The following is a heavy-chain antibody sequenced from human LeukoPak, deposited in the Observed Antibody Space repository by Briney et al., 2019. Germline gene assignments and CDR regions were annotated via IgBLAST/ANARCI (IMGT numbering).Heavy chain of an antibody. CDR1: GYTFTSYY. V-gene: IGHV1-46*01. J-gene: IGHJ4*02. CDR2: INPSGGST. D-gene: IGHD3-10*01. CDR3: ARDVFGLDY. Sequence: ASXXXSCXASGYTFTSYYIHWVRQAPGQGXEWMGIINPSGGSTSYAQKFQGRVTMTRDTSSSTVYMELTSLRSEDTAVYYCARDVFGLDYWGQGTLVTVSS.